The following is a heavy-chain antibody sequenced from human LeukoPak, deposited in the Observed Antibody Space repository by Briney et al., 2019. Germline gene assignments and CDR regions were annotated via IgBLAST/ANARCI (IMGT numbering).Heavy chain of an antibody. J-gene: IGHJ3*02. CDR2: ISSGSSYI. D-gene: IGHD1-26*01. Sequence: PGRSLRLSCAASGFTFNTYSVNWVRQAPGKGLEWISSISSGSSYIFYADSMKGRFTISRDNAKTSLYLQMNSLRAEDTAVYYCARQVGVDDAFDIWGQGTKVTVSS. CDR3: ARQVGVDDAFDI. CDR1: GFTFNTYS. V-gene: IGHV3-21*01.